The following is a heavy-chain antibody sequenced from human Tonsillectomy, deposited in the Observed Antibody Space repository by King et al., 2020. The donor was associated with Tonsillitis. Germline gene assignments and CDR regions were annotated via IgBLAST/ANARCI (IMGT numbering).Heavy chain of an antibody. Sequence: VQLVESGGGLVQPGRSLRLSCAASGFTFDDYAMHWVRHAPGKGLEWVSGISWNSGSICYADSVKGRFTISRDNAKNSLYLQMNSLRAEDTALYYCAKDSTITPYWYFDLWGRGTLVTVSS. CDR3: AKDSTITPYWYFDL. CDR1: GFTFDDYA. D-gene: IGHD5-24*01. J-gene: IGHJ2*01. CDR2: ISWNSGSI. V-gene: IGHV3-9*01.